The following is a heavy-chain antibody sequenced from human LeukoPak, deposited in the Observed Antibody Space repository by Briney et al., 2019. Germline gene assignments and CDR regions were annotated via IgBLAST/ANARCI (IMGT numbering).Heavy chain of an antibody. CDR3: AKEHVVRGVIITVGDFDY. J-gene: IGHJ4*02. CDR1: GFTFDDYA. Sequence: SLRLSCAASGFTFDDYAMHWVRPAPGKGLEWVSGISWNSGSIGYADSVKGRFTISRDNAKNSLYLQMNSLRAEDTALYYCAKEHVVRGVIITVGDFDYWGQGTLVTVSS. CDR2: ISWNSGSI. V-gene: IGHV3-9*01. D-gene: IGHD3-10*02.